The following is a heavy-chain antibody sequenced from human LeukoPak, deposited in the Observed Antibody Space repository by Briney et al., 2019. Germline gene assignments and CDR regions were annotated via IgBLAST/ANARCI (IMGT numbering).Heavy chain of an antibody. D-gene: IGHD3-22*01. CDR1: GFSFSSYG. CDR2: IRYDGSNK. J-gene: IGHJ6*03. V-gene: IGHV3-30*02. Sequence: GGSLRLSCAASGFSFSSYGMYWVRQAPGKGLEWVAFIRYDGSNKYYADSVKGRFTISRDNSKNTLYLQMNSLRVEDTAVYYCARSSYYSDSSGYSYFSYYYMDVWGKGTTVTVSS. CDR3: ARSSYYSDSSGYSYFSYYYMDV.